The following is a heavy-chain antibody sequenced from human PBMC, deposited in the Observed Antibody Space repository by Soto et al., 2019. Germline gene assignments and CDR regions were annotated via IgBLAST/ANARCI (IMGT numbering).Heavy chain of an antibody. CDR2: NSWDGGTS. CDR3: VKDVYNTDYYFPDYSAH. CDR1: GFTLSRYT. J-gene: IGHJ4*02. Sequence: GDSLRLSCAASGFTLSRYTMHWVRQAPGKGLEWVALNSWDGGTSAYADSVKGRFTVSRDNKKSFLYLQMDSLGPDDTALYYCVKDVYNTDYYFPDYSAHWGQGAPVTVSS. D-gene: IGHD3-22*01. V-gene: IGHV3-43*01.